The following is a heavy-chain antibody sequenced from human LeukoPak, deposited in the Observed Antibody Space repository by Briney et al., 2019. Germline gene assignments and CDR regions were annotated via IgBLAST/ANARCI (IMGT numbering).Heavy chain of an antibody. CDR3: AKDLCPSGIAAAGMVPPWQRERTTNWCAP. CDR1: RFTFSSYG. J-gene: IGHJ5*02. CDR2: IGYDGSNK. Sequence: GGSLRLSCAASRFTFSSYGMNWVRQAPGKGLEWVAVIGYDGSNKYYADSVKGRFTISRDNSKNTLSLQMNGLRAEHTAVYYCAKDLCPSGIAAAGMVPPWQRERTTNWCAPRGQGTLVTVSS. D-gene: IGHD6-13*01. V-gene: IGHV3-33*06.